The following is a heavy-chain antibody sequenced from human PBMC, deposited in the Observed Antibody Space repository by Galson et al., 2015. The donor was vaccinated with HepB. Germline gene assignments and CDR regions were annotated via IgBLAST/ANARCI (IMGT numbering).Heavy chain of an antibody. Sequence: PALVKPTQTLTLTCTFSGFSLSTSGVGVGWIRQPPGKALEWLAHSFSNDEKSYTTSLKSRLTISKDTSKSQVVLTMTNMDPVDTATYYCARSRSSSSGSDWYFDLWGRGILVTVSS. V-gene: IGHV2-26*01. D-gene: IGHD6-6*01. CDR3: ARSRSSSSGSDWYFDL. J-gene: IGHJ2*01. CDR1: GFSLSTSGVG. CDR2: SFSNDEK.